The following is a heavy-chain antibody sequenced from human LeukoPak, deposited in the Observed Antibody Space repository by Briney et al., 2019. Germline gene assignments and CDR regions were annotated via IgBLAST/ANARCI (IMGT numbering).Heavy chain of an antibody. CDR1: GYTFTSYG. D-gene: IGHD3-22*01. V-gene: IGHV1-18*01. CDR2: ISAYNGNT. Sequence: ASVKVSCKASGYTFTSYGISWVRQAPGQGLGWMGWISAYNGNTNYAQKLQGRVTMTTDTSTSTAYMELRSLRSDDTAVYYCAGLPFGPYDSSGYYPATRYYFDYWGQGTLVTVSS. J-gene: IGHJ4*02. CDR3: AGLPFGPYDSSGYYPATRYYFDY.